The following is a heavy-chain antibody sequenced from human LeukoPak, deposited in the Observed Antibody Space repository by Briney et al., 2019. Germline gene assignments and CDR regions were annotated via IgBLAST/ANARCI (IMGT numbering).Heavy chain of an antibody. V-gene: IGHV3-53*01. CDR3: AKGDMITFGGVIARPYYFDY. Sequence: GGSLRLSCAASGFTVSSNYMSWVRQAPGKGLEWVSVIYSGGSTYYADSVKGRFTISRDNSKNTLYLQMNSLRAEDTAVYYCAKGDMITFGGVIARPYYFDYWGQGTLVTVSS. CDR1: GFTVSSNY. D-gene: IGHD3-16*02. CDR2: IYSGGST. J-gene: IGHJ4*02.